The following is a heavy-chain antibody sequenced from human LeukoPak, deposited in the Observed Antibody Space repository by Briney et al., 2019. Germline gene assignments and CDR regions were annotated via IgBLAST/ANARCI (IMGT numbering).Heavy chain of an antibody. CDR3: ARNFNSGGLTP. J-gene: IGHJ5*02. V-gene: IGHV4-39*01. D-gene: IGHD2-15*01. CDR1: GGSISSSTYY. Sequence: SKTLSLTCTVSGGSISSSTYYWGWIRQPPGKGLEWIGNIYYSGSTRYNPSLKSRVTISVDTSKNQFSLKLSSVTAADTAVYYCARNFNSGGLTPWGQGTLVTVSS. CDR2: IYYSGST.